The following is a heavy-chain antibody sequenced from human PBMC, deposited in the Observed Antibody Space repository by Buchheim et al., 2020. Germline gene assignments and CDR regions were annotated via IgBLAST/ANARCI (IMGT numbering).Heavy chain of an antibody. Sequence: EVQLLESGGGLVQPGGSLRLSCAASGFSFSSYAMSWVRQAPGKGLEWVSGISSSGGNTPYADSVKGRFTISRANSKTTLYLQMNSLRAEDTAVYYCAKKDPGQHPFDYWGQGTL. D-gene: IGHD2-15*01. CDR3: AKKDPGQHPFDY. V-gene: IGHV3-23*01. CDR1: GFSFSSYA. J-gene: IGHJ4*02. CDR2: ISSSGGNT.